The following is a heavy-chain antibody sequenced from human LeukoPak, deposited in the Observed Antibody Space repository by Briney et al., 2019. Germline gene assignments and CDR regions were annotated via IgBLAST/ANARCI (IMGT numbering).Heavy chain of an antibody. V-gene: IGHV3-30*02. J-gene: IGHJ4*02. Sequence: GGSLRLSCAASGFTFSNYGMHWVRQAPGKGLEWVAFVRYDGGGKYYADSVKGRLTISRDNSKNTMYLQLTSLRVEDTAVYYCAKERGFYSVYWGQGTLVTVSS. CDR1: GFTFSNYG. CDR2: VRYDGGGK. CDR3: AKERGFYSVY. D-gene: IGHD3-10*02.